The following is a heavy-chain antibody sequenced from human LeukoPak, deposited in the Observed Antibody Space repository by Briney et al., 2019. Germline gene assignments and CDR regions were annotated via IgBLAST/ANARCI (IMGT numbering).Heavy chain of an antibody. J-gene: IGHJ4*02. CDR1: GYTFTGYY. Sequence: ASVKVSCKASGYTFTGYYMHWVRQAPGQGLEWMGRINPNSGGTNYAQKFQGRVTMARDTSISTAHMELSRLRSDDTAVYYCASSMVRGVYFDYWGQGTLVTVSS. V-gene: IGHV1-2*06. CDR3: ASSMVRGVYFDY. CDR2: INPNSGGT. D-gene: IGHD3-10*01.